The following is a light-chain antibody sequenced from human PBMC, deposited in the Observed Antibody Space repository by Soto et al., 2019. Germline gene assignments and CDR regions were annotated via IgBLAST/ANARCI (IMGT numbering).Light chain of an antibody. Sequence: QSALTQPASVSGSPGQSITISCTGTITDIGAYNYVSWYQQHPGKAPKLLIYGVSSRPSGVSNRFSGSKSGNAAYLTISGLQADDEAEYYCSSYTSSITPSVFGTGTKLTVL. CDR3: SSYTSSITPSV. J-gene: IGLJ1*01. CDR1: ITDIGAYNY. CDR2: GVS. V-gene: IGLV2-14*01.